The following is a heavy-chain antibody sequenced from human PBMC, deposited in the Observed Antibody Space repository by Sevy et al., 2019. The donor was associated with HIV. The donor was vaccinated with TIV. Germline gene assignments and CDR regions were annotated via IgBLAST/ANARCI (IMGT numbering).Heavy chain of an antibody. CDR1: GLSVSDNY. Sequence: GGSLRLSCAGSGLSVSDNYMNWVRQAPGKGLELVSLFYSDGRTYYADSVKGRFTISRDNSKNTLYLHMSNLRPEDTAVYYCARDRYYDASGYYYYYYGMDVWGQGTTVTVSS. CDR2: FYSDGRT. V-gene: IGHV3-66*01. J-gene: IGHJ6*02. D-gene: IGHD3-22*01. CDR3: ARDRYYDASGYYYYYYGMDV.